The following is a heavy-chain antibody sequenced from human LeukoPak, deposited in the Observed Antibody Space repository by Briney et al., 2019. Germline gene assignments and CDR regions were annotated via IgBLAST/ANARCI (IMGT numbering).Heavy chain of an antibody. CDR1: GGSISISRAY. CDR2: IYYRKTT. Sequence: SETLSLTCTVSGGSISISRAYWGWIRQSPLNELKRIGGIYYRKTTYYTPSLKSRVTISADTSKSQFSLTLGSVSATDTAVYYCVSPRGFSYGYFDYWGQGTLVTVSS. D-gene: IGHD5-18*01. J-gene: IGHJ4*02. CDR3: VSPRGFSYGYFDY. V-gene: IGHV4-39*01.